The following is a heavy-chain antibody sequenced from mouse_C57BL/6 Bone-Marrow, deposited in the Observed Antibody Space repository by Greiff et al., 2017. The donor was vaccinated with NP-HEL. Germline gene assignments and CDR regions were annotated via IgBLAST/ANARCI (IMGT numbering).Heavy chain of an antibody. D-gene: IGHD1-1*01. Sequence: VQLQQSGAELARPGASVKLSCKASGYTFTSYGISWVKQRTGQGLEWIGEIYPRSGNNYYNEKLKGKATLTADKSSSTAYMVLRSLTSEYSAVYFCASLDYGSSYRGAMDYWGQGPSVTVSS. CDR3: ASLDYGSSYRGAMDY. J-gene: IGHJ4*01. CDR1: GYTFTSYG. CDR2: IYPRSGNN. V-gene: IGHV1-81*01.